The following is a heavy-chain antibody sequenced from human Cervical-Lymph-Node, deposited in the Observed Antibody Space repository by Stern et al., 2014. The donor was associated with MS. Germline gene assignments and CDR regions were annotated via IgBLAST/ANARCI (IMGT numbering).Heavy chain of an antibody. J-gene: IGHJ4*02. CDR2: TYYSGGT. D-gene: IGHD2/OR15-2a*01. V-gene: IGHV4-59*01. CDR3: ARDLSD. CDR1: GVSLSNYF. Sequence: VQLVESSPGLVKPSETLSLTCTVSGVSLSNYFWNWIRQPPGKGLEWIGSTYYSGGTNYNPSLKSRVTISVDTSKNQFSLKLQSVTAADTAVYYCARDLSDWGQGTLVTVSS.